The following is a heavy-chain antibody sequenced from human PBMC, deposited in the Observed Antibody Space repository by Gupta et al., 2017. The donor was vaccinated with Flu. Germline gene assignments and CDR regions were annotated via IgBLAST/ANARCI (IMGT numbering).Heavy chain of an antibody. CDR3: AREASPRALGFLDFLNVAFDV. Sequence: VHQSPGQGLECMGWFNPHSGDTNYTQKFQGRVSMTRDTSSSTAYMELGSLRSDDTAVFYCAREASPRALGFLDFLNVAFDVWGQGTVVTVSS. V-gene: IGHV1-2*02. CDR2: FNPHSGDT. D-gene: IGHD3-3*01. J-gene: IGHJ3*01.